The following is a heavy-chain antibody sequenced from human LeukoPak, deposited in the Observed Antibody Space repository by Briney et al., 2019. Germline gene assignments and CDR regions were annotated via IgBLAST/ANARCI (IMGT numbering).Heavy chain of an antibody. CDR2: FDPEDGET. J-gene: IGHJ4*02. CDR1: GYTLTELS. Sequence: ASLKVSCKVSGYTLTELSMHGVRQAPRKGLEWMGGFDPEDGETIYAQKFQGRVTMTEDTSTDTAYMELSRLTSDDTAVYYCARASIAVAGKGFDYWGQGTLVTVSS. D-gene: IGHD6-19*01. CDR3: ARASIAVAGKGFDY. V-gene: IGHV1-24*01.